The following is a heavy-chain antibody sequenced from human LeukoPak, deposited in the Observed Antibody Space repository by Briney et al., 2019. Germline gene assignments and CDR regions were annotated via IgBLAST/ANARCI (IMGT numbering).Heavy chain of an antibody. V-gene: IGHV1-69*04. CDR2: IIPILGIA. CDR1: GYTFSSYA. J-gene: IGHJ3*02. D-gene: IGHD3-22*01. Sequence: SVKVSCKASGYTFSSYAISWVRQAPGQGLEWMGRIIPILGIANYAQKFQGGVTITADKSTSTAYMELSRLRSEDTAVYYCARRLLSYYYDSSGYGAFDIWGQGTMVTVSS. CDR3: ARRLLSYYYDSSGYGAFDI.